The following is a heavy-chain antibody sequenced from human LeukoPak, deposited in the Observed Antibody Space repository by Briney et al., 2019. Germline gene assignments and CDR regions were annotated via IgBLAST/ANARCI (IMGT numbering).Heavy chain of an antibody. V-gene: IGHV5-51*01. Sequence: GESLKISCKGSGYRFNAYWIAWVRQMRRKGLEWMGIIYPDDSDTRYSPSFQGQVSISADKSVRTAYLQWSSLKASDTAMYYCARPNITSYYDSRGYDAFDVWGQGTMVTVSS. CDR1: GYRFNAYW. CDR3: ARPNITSYYDSRGYDAFDV. D-gene: IGHD3-22*01. CDR2: IYPDDSDT. J-gene: IGHJ3*01.